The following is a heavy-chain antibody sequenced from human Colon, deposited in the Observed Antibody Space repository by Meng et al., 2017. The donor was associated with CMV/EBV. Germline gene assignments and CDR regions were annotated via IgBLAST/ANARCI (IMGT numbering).Heavy chain of an antibody. CDR3: AKGAEYSNFWTAPE. Sequence: GGSLRLSCAASGFTFSSYAMIWLRQAPGKGLEWVSCISGSGVTAYYAESAKGRFTISRDNSNNTLFLQMNALRAEDTAVYYCAKGAEYSNFWTAPEWGQGTLVTVSS. D-gene: IGHD3/OR15-3a*01. CDR1: GFTFSSYA. V-gene: IGHV3-23*01. CDR2: ISGSGVTA. J-gene: IGHJ4*02.